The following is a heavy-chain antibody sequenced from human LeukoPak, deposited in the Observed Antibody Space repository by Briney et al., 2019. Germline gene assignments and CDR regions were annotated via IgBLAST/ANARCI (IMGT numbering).Heavy chain of an antibody. D-gene: IGHD3-3*01. CDR3: ARDQGYYDFWSVYPNWFDP. CDR2: IYYSGST. J-gene: IGHJ5*02. Sequence: PSETLSLTCTVSGGSISSGGYYWSWIRQHPGKGLEWIGYIYYSGSTYYNPSLKSRVTISVDTSKNQFSLKLSSVTAADTAVYSCARDQGYYDFWSVYPNWFDPWGKETLSPSPQ. CDR1: GGSISSGGYY. V-gene: IGHV4-31*03.